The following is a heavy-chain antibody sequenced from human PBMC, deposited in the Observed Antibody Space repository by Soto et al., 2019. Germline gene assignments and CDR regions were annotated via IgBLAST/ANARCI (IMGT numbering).Heavy chain of an antibody. V-gene: IGHV4-4*02. Sequence: SETLSLTCAVSGGSISSSNWWSWVRQPPGKGLEWIGEIYHSGSTNYNPSLKSRVTISVDKSKNQFSLKLSSVTAADTAVYYCARDGSSSSLDAFDIWGQGTMVTVSS. D-gene: IGHD6-6*01. CDR3: ARDGSSSSLDAFDI. CDR1: GGSISSSNW. J-gene: IGHJ3*02. CDR2: IYHSGST.